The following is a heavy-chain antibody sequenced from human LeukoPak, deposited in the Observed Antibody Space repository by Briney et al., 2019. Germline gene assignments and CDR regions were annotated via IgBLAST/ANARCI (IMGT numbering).Heavy chain of an antibody. J-gene: IGHJ4*02. CDR3: AKLRSSSSYAALDY. Sequence: GGSLRLSCAASGFTFSSYAMSWVRQAPGKGLEWVSAISGSGGSTYYADSVKGRFTISRDNSKNTLYLQMNSLRAEDTAVYFCAKLRSSSSYAALDYWGQGILVTVSS. CDR1: GFTFSSYA. V-gene: IGHV3-23*01. D-gene: IGHD2-2*01. CDR2: ISGSGGST.